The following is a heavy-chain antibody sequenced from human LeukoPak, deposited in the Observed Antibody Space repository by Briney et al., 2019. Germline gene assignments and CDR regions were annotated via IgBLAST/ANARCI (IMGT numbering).Heavy chain of an antibody. V-gene: IGHV3-15*01. CDR1: GXTFSNAN. Sequence: GGSLRLSCAASGXTFSNANVNWVRQAPGKGLEWVGLIKRITDGGTTDYAAPVKGRFTITRDDSKATLFLQMNSLKTDDTAVYYCATRRRRDGLTGDGYWGQGSLVTVSS. CDR3: ATRRRRDGLTGDGY. J-gene: IGHJ4*02. CDR2: IKRITDGGTT. D-gene: IGHD5-24*01.